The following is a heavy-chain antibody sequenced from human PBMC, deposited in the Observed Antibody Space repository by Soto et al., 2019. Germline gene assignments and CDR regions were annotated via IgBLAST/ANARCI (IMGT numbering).Heavy chain of an antibody. CDR3: ARGNIETTSSPDIDS. CDR2: IYHSGST. V-gene: IGHV4-30-4*02. J-gene: IGHJ4*02. Sequence: PSDPLSLTCTVSGGSISSLYYYWSWIRQPPGKGLGWIGYIYHSGSTYYNPSLKSRLTISVDTSMTQFYLKLRSATAADTAVYYCARGNIETTSSPDIDSCGQGILVPVSA. D-gene: IGHD4-17*01. CDR1: GGSISSLYYY.